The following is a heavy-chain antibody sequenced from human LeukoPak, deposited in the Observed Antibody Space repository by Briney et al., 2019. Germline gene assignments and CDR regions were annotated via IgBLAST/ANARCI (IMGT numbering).Heavy chain of an antibody. CDR3: TRDVSQSSSWYEEFDY. D-gene: IGHD6-13*01. CDR1: GFSFSNHW. Sequence: GGSLRLSCAASGFSFSNHWMHWVRQVPGKGLVWVSRINSDGSSTTYADSVKGRFTISRDNAKNTLYLQMNSLRDEDTAVYYCTRDVSQSSSWYEEFDYWGQGTQVTVSS. CDR2: INSDGSST. V-gene: IGHV3-74*03. J-gene: IGHJ4*02.